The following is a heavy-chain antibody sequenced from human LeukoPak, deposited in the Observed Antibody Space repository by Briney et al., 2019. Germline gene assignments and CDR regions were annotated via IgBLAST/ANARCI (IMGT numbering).Heavy chain of an antibody. CDR3: ARGADPGYSSDN. J-gene: IGHJ4*02. V-gene: IGHV3-23*01. CDR1: GFTFSSYA. D-gene: IGHD3-9*01. Sequence: GGSLRLSCAASGFTFSSYAMSWVRQAPGKGLEWVSAISGSGGSTYYADSVKGRFTISRDNAKNTLYLQMNSLRAEDTAVYYCARGADPGYSSDNWGQGTLVTVSS. CDR2: ISGSGGST.